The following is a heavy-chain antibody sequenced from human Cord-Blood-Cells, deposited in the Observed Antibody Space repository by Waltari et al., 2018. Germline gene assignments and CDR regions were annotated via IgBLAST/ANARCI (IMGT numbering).Heavy chain of an antibody. CDR3: ARDPSIAVAGTGYFDY. J-gene: IGHJ4*02. CDR2: INPNSGGT. CDR1: GNTFTGYY. V-gene: IGHV1-2*04. D-gene: IGHD6-19*01. Sequence: QVQLVQSGAEVKKPGASVKVSCKASGNTFTGYYMHWVRQAHGQGLEWMGWINPNSGGTNYAQKFQGWVTMTRDTSISTAYMELSRLRSDDTAVYYCARDPSIAVAGTGYFDYWGQGTLVTVSS.